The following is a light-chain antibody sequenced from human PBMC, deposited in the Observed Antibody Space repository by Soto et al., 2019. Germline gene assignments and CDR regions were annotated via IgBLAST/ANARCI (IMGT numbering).Light chain of an antibody. J-gene: IGKJ1*01. Sequence: DIVMTQSPLSLPVTPGEPASISCRSSQSLLYSNGNTYLDWYLQKPGQSPQLLIYMSSIRASGVPDRFSGSGSGTDFTLKISRVEAEDVGVYYCMQALQTPRTFGQGTKVEIK. CDR1: QSLLYSNGNTY. CDR2: MSS. V-gene: IGKV2-28*01. CDR3: MQALQTPRT.